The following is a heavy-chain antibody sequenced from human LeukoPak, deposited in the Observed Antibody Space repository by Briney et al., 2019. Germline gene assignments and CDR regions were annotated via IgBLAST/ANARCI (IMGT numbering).Heavy chain of an antibody. CDR2: ISSSSSYI. CDR3: ARDEESGWFPQGARGIDY. V-gene: IGHV3-21*01. CDR1: GFTFSSYS. J-gene: IGHJ4*02. Sequence: GGSLRLSCAASGFTFSSYSMNWVRQAPGKGLEWVSSISSSSSYIYYADSVKGRFTISRDNAKNSLYLQMNSLRAEDTAVYYCARDEESGWFPQGARGIDYWGQGTLVTVSS. D-gene: IGHD6-19*01.